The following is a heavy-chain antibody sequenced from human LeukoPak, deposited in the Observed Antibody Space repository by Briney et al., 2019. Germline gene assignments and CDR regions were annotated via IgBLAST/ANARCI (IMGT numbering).Heavy chain of an antibody. CDR2: IYSGGNT. Sequence: GGSLRLSCAASGFTVSSTYMSWVRQAPGKGLEWVSVIYSGGNTYYADSVKGRFTISRDNSKNTLYLQMSSLRAEDTAVYYCARRDSSSSNAFDIWVPGTMVTVSS. J-gene: IGHJ3*02. CDR1: GFTVSSTY. CDR3: ARRDSSSSNAFDI. V-gene: IGHV3-66*01. D-gene: IGHD6-6*01.